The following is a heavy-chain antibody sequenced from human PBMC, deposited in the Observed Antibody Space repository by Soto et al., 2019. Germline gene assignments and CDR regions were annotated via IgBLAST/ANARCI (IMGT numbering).Heavy chain of an antibody. CDR3: ARGGDSSGSWPRY. CDR2: VSSSSSYI. J-gene: IGHJ4*02. Sequence: PGGSLRLSCAASGFTFSSYIMNWVRQAPGKGLEWVSSVSSSSSYIYYADSLKGRFTISRDNAKNSLYLQMNSLRVEDTAVYYCARGGDSSGSWPRYWGQGTLVTVSS. D-gene: IGHD3-22*01. V-gene: IGHV3-21*01. CDR1: GFTFSSYI.